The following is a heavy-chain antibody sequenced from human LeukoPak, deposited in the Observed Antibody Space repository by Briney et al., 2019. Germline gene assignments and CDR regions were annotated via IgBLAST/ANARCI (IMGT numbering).Heavy chain of an antibody. CDR1: GFTFSSYS. J-gene: IGHJ4*02. D-gene: IGHD3-22*01. Sequence: PGGSLRLSCAASGFTFSSYSMNWVRQAPGKGLEWVSSISSSSSYIYYADSVKGRITISRDNSKNTLYLQMNSLRAEDTAVYYCAKDSPYFDSSGLMDYWGQGTLVTVSS. CDR2: ISSSSSYI. V-gene: IGHV3-21*01. CDR3: AKDSPYFDSSGLMDY.